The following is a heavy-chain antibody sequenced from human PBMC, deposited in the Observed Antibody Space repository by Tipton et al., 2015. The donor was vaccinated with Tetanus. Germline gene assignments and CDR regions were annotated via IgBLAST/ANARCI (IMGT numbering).Heavy chain of an antibody. CDR2: VIYDGTS. J-gene: IGHJ5*02. Sequence: LRLSCTVSGVSVRSYYWSWIRQSPDKGLEWLGDVIYDGTSYYNPSLNSRVKISLDTSMNQVSLTLTSVTAADTALYYCAGGVPYSTTMGSDWFDPWGQGTLVTVSS. V-gene: IGHV4-34*01. CDR1: GVSVRSYY. D-gene: IGHD2-2*01. CDR3: AGGVPYSTTMGSDWFDP.